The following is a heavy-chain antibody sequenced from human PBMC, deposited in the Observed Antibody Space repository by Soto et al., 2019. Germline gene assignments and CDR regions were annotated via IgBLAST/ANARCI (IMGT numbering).Heavy chain of an antibody. V-gene: IGHV4-4*02. CDR2: IYHGGTT. D-gene: IGHD3-3*01. Sequence: QVQLQESGTGLVQPSETLSLTCAVAGGSITSGHWWSWVRETPGQGQEWTGEIYHGGTTDYNPSLKGRVTMYVDKSQNQFSVKLQSVTAADTDMYYCAREGAYFDSWTGYFGPGYFDKWGQGILVTISS. CDR1: GGSITSGHW. J-gene: IGHJ4*02. CDR3: AREGAYFDSWTGYFGPGYFDK.